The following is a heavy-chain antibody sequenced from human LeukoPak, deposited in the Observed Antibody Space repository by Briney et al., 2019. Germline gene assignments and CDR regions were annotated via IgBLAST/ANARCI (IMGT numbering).Heavy chain of an antibody. V-gene: IGHV4-4*02. Sequence: PSGTLSLTCAVSGGSISSGNWWSWVRQPPGKGLEWIGSIYYTGSTYYNPSLKTRVTISVDTSKNQFSLRLGSVTAADTAVFYCARRHINLRAFAIWGQGTMVTVSS. CDR2: IYYTGST. D-gene: IGHD5/OR15-5a*01. CDR3: ARRHINLRAFAI. J-gene: IGHJ3*02. CDR1: GGSISSGNW.